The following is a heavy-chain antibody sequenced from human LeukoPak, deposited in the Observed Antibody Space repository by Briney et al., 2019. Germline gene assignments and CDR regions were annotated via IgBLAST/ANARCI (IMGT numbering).Heavy chain of an antibody. D-gene: IGHD2/OR15-2a*01. CDR2: VNQDGSHK. Sequence: GGSLRLSCAASGFTFTTYWMSWVRQAPGKGLEWVANVNQDGSHKYYVDSVKGRFTISRDNAKNSMYLQVNSLRAEDTAVYYCARGFDANYGFDIWGQGTMVTVSS. CDR3: ARGFDANYGFDI. CDR1: GFTFTTYW. J-gene: IGHJ3*02. V-gene: IGHV3-7*05.